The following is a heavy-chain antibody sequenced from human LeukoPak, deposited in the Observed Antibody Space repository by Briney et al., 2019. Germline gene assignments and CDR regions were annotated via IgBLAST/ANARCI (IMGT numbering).Heavy chain of an antibody. D-gene: IGHD5-18*01. V-gene: IGHV4-34*01. CDR3: ARDTYNYGSSAYYFDY. CDR2: INYSGST. J-gene: IGHJ4*02. CDR1: SESFSGYF. Sequence: PSETLSLTCAIYSESFSGYFWSWIRQPPGKGLEWIGEINYSGSTNYNPSLKSRVTMSVDTSKNQFSLKLSSVTAADTAVYYCARDTYNYGSSAYYFDYWGQGTLVTVSS.